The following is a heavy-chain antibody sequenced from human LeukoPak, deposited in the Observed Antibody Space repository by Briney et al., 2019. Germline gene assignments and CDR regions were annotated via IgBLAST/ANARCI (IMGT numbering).Heavy chain of an antibody. J-gene: IGHJ4*02. CDR1: GFTFSSYA. CDR3: AKVGDGYNFGGYYFDY. V-gene: IGHV3-23*01. Sequence: PGGSLRLSCAASGFTFSSYAMSWVRQAPGKGLEWVSAISGSGGSTYYADSVKGRFTISRDNSKNTLYLQMNSLRAEDTAVYYCAKVGDGYNFGGYYFDYWGQGTLVTVSS. CDR2: ISGSGGST. D-gene: IGHD5-24*01.